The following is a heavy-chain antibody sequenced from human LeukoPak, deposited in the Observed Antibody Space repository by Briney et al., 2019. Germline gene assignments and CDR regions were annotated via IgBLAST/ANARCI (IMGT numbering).Heavy chain of an antibody. CDR2: ITPNNGNI. CDR1: GYTFTTYG. Sequence: ASVKVSCKASGYTFTTYGITWVRQAPGQGLEWMGWITPNNGNINYAQKFQGRFTMTTDTSTSTAYMELRSLRSDDTAVYYCARGGYYNSSGYYPIYYYYYMDVWGKGTTVTVSS. V-gene: IGHV1-18*01. J-gene: IGHJ6*03. D-gene: IGHD3-22*01. CDR3: ARGGYYNSSGYYPIYYYYYMDV.